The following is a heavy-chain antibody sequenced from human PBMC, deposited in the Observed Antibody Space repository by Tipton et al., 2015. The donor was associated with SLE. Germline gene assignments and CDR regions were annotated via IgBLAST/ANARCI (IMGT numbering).Heavy chain of an antibody. CDR1: GASINRAGYF. J-gene: IGHJ6*02. CDR3: ARETVVTPMGYYYYGLDV. Sequence: TLSLTCTVSGASINRAGYFWTWVRQHPGKGLEWIGHIFYTGNTYYNPSLKSRVTISVDTSERQFSLKLNSVTAADMAVYYCARETVVTPMGYYYYGLDVWGQGTTVTVSS. CDR2: IFYTGNT. D-gene: IGHD4-23*01. V-gene: IGHV4-31*03.